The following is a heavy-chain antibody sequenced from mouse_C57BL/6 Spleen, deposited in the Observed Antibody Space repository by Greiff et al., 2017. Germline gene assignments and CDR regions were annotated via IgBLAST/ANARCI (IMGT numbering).Heavy chain of an antibody. CDR3: AGGNYYGST. CDR2: INPNNGGT. V-gene: IGHV1-26*01. CDR1: GYTFTDYY. J-gene: IGHJ1*03. Sequence: EVKLQQSGPELVKPGASVKISCKASGYTFTDYYMNWVKQSHGKSLEWIGDINPNNGGTSYNQKFKGKATLTVDKSSSTAYMELRSLTSEDSAVYYCAGGNYYGSTWGTGTTVTVSS. D-gene: IGHD1-1*01.